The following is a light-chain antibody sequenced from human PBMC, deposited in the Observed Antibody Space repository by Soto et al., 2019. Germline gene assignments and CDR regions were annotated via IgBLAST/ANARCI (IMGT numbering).Light chain of an antibody. CDR1: QSVSSY. V-gene: IGKV3-11*01. CDR2: DAS. J-gene: IGKJ5*01. Sequence: QSLSPGERATLCCRASQSVSSYLAWYQQKPGQAPRLLIYDASNRATGIPARFSGSGSGTDFTLTISSLEPEDFAVYYCQQRSNWLTFGQGTRLEIK. CDR3: QQRSNWLT.